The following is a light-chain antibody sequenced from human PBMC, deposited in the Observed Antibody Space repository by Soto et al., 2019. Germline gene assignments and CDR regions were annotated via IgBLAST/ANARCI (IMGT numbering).Light chain of an antibody. CDR2: DAS. V-gene: IGKV1-5*01. CDR1: QSISSW. CDR3: QQYNSYSPWT. J-gene: IGKJ1*01. Sequence: EIQMTQSPSTLSESVGDRVTITCRASQSISSWLAWYQQKPGKAPKLLIYDASSLESGVPSRFSGSGSGTEFTLTISSLQPDDFATYYCQQYNSYSPWTFGQGTKV.